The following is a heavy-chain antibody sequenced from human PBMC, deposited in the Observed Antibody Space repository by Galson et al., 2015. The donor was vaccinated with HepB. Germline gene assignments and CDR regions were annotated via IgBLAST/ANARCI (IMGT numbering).Heavy chain of an antibody. D-gene: IGHD3-16*01. V-gene: IGHV3-30*04. J-gene: IGHJ4*02. Sequence: SLRLSCAASGFTFSSYAMHWVRQAPGKGLEWVAVISYDGSNKYYADSVKGRFTISRGNSKNTLYLQMNSLRAEDTAVYYCARDGVEHWGQGTLVTVSS. CDR1: GFTFSSYA. CDR3: ARDGVEH. CDR2: ISYDGSNK.